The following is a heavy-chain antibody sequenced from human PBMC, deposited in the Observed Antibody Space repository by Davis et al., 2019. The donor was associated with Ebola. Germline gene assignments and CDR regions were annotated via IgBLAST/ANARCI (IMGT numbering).Heavy chain of an antibody. CDR3: ARSGEGYLLGYFDY. J-gene: IGHJ4*02. V-gene: IGHV1-2*02. D-gene: IGHD3-16*01. CDR1: GYTFSAYY. CDR2: INTHTGGT. Sequence: ASVKVSCKASGYTFSAYYMHWVRQAPGRGLEWMGCINTHTGGTNYAQTFQGRVTMTRDTSISTAYMDLSRLRSDDTAVYYCARSGEGYLLGYFDYWGQGTLVTVSS.